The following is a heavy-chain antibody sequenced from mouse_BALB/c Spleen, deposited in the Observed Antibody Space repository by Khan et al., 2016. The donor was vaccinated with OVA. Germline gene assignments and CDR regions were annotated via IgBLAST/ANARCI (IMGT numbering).Heavy chain of an antibody. CDR1: GFTFNTYA. D-gene: IGHD2-3*01. CDR3: VRWLLYFDY. CDR2: IRSKSNNYAT. V-gene: IGHV10-1*02. Sequence: EVQLVESGGGLVQPKGSLKLSCAASGFTFNTYAMNWVRQAPGKGLEWVARIRSKSNNYATYYADSVKDRFTISRDDSQSMLYLQMNNLKTEDTAMYYCVRWLLYFDYWGQGTTLTVSS. J-gene: IGHJ2*01.